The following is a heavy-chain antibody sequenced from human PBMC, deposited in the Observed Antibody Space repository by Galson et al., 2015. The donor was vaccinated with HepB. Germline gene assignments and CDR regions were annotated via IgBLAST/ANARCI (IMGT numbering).Heavy chain of an antibody. D-gene: IGHD2-2*02. V-gene: IGHV1-18*01. J-gene: IGHJ3*02. CDR1: GYTFTSYG. CDR2: INAYNGNT. Sequence: SVKVSCKASGYTFTSYGISWVRQAPGQGLEWMGWINAYNGNTNYAQKLQGRVTMTTDTSTSTAYMELRSLRSDDTAVYYCARRLVGCSSTSCYTGAFDIWGQGTMVTVSS. CDR3: ARRLVGCSSTSCYTGAFDI.